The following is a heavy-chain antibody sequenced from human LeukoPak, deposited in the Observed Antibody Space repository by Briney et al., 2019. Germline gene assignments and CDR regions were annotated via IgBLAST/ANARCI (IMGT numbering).Heavy chain of an antibody. CDR1: GFTFSDYS. D-gene: IGHD6-13*01. CDR3: AKDLRYSSSWYYYYYGMDV. Sequence: PGGSLRLSCAASGFTFSDYSMNWVRQAPGKGLEWVSSISSGSTYIYYADSLKDRCTISRDNAKNSLYLQMNSLRAEDTAVYYCAKDLRYSSSWYYYYYGMDVWGQGTTVTVSS. V-gene: IGHV3-21*01. CDR2: ISSGSTYI. J-gene: IGHJ6*02.